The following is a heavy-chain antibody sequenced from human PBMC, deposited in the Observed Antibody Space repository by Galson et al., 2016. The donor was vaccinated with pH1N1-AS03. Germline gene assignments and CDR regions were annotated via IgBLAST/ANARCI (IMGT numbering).Heavy chain of an antibody. CDR1: GFPFSGYS. Sequence: SLRLSCAASGFPFSGYSINWVRQAPGKGLEWVSFISTTSSSIYYADSVKGRFTISRDNAKNSLFLQMNSLRDEDTAVYYCARDGPPQGISVAGSFDFWGQGTLVTVSS. V-gene: IGHV3-21*01. D-gene: IGHD6-19*01. J-gene: IGHJ4*02. CDR2: ISTTSSSI. CDR3: ARDGPPQGISVAGSFDF.